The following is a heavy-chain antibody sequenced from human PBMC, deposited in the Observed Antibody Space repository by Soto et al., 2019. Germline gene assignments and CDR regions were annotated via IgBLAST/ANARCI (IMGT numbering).Heavy chain of an antibody. D-gene: IGHD2-2*01. CDR3: ARWGYCSNSICYPFDH. J-gene: IGHJ4*02. CDR1: GGSFSGFY. CDR2: INDSGST. Sequence: ATLSLTCAVHGGSFSGFYWNWIRQPPGKGLESIGEINDSGSTRYNPSLKSRVTISVDTSKNQFSLRLNSVTAADTAVYYCARWGYCSNSICYPFDHWGQGIPVTVSS. V-gene: IGHV4-34*01.